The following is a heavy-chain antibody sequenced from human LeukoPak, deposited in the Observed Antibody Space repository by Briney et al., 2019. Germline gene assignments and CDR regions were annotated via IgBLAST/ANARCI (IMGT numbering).Heavy chain of an antibody. J-gene: IGHJ4*02. CDR3: ARAKDTAMDTGFDY. D-gene: IGHD5-18*01. CDR1: GGSISSSSYY. V-gene: IGHV4-61*01. Sequence: SETLSLTCTVSGGSISSSSYYWSWIRQPPGKGLEWIGYIYYSGSTNYNPSLKSRVTISVDTSKNQFSLKLSSVTAADTAVYYCARAKDTAMDTGFDYWGQGTLVTVSS. CDR2: IYYSGST.